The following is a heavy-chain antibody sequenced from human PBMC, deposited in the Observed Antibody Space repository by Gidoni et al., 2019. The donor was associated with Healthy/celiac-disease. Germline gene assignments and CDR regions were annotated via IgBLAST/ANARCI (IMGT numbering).Heavy chain of an antibody. Sequence: QVQLVESGGGVVQPGGSLRLSCAASGFTFSSYAMRWVRQAPGKGLEWVAVITNDGSNKYYADSVKGRFTISRDNSKNTLYLQMNSLRAEDTAVYYCAREQGGWRKGGAFDIWGQGTMVTVSS. J-gene: IGHJ3*02. D-gene: IGHD1-26*01. CDR1: GFTFSSYA. CDR3: AREQGGWRKGGAFDI. V-gene: IGHV3-30-3*01. CDR2: ITNDGSNK.